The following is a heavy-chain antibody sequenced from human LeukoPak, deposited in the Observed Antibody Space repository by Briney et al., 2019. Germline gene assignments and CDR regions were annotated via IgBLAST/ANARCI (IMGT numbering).Heavy chain of an antibody. J-gene: IGHJ6*02. CDR1: GFTFSDYW. CDR3: TRDRRYGGMDV. Sequence: GGSLRLSCAASGFTFSDYWLHWVRQAPGKGLVWVSRINSDGSDTSYADSVKGRFTISRDNAKNTLYLQMNSLRAEDTAVYYCTRDRRYGGMDVWGQGTTVTVSS. D-gene: IGHD3-9*01. CDR2: INSDGSDT. V-gene: IGHV3-74*01.